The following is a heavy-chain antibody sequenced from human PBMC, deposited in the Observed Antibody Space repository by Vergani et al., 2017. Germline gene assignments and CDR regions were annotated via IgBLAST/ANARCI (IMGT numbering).Heavy chain of an antibody. D-gene: IGHD3-10*01. J-gene: IGHJ4*02. CDR3: ARDPGGPVFDY. Sequence: EVQLLESGGGLVQPGGSLRLSCAASGFTFSSYSMNWVRQAPGKGLEWVSYISSSSSTIYYADSVKGRFTISRDNAKNSLYLQMNSLRAEDTAVYYCARDPGGPVFDYWGQGTLVTVSS. CDR1: GFTFSSYS. CDR2: ISSSSSTI. V-gene: IGHV3-48*04.